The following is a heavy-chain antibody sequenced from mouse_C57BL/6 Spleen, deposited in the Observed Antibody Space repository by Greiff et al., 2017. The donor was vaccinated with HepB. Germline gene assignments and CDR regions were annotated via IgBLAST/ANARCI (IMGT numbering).Heavy chain of an antibody. CDR1: GYTFTSYW. V-gene: IGHV1-59*01. D-gene: IGHD1-1*01. CDR3: AREGPSSRFAY. CDR2: IDPSDSYT. J-gene: IGHJ3*01. Sequence: VQLQQPGAELVRPGTSVKLSCKASGYTFTSYWMHWVKQRPGQGLEWIGVIDPSDSYTNYNQKFKGKATLTVDTSSSTAYMQLSSLTSEDSAVYYCAREGPSSRFAYWGQGTLVTVSA.